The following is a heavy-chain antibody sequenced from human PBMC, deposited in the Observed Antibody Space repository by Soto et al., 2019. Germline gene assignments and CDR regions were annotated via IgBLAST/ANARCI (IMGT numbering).Heavy chain of an antibody. D-gene: IGHD6-13*01. CDR3: ERGAVSIAAAGPYYFDY. Sequence: ASVKVSCKASGYTFTSYGISWVRQAPGQGLEWMGWISAYNGNTNYAQKLQGRVTMTTDTSTSTAYMELRSLRSDDTAVYYCERGAVSIAAAGPYYFDYWGQGTLVTVSS. J-gene: IGHJ4*02. V-gene: IGHV1-18*01. CDR1: GYTFTSYG. CDR2: ISAYNGNT.